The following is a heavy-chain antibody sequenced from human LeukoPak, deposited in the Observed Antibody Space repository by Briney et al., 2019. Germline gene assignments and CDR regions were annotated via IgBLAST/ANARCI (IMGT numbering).Heavy chain of an antibody. V-gene: IGHV4-34*01. CDR1: GGSFSGYY. J-gene: IGHJ2*01. D-gene: IGHD2-15*01. Sequence: KPSETLSLTCAVYGGSFSGYYWSWTRQPPGKGLEWIGEINHSGSTNYNPSLKSRVTISVDTSKNQFSLKLSSVTAADTAVYYCARRNCSGGSCYRKYWYFDLWGRGTLVTVSS. CDR3: ARRNCSGGSCYRKYWYFDL. CDR2: INHSGST.